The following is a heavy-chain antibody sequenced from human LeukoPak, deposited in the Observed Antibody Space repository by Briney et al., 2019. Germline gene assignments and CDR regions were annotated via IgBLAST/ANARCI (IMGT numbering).Heavy chain of an antibody. J-gene: IGHJ4*02. Sequence: GGSLRLSCAASGFTFSSHAMSWVRQAPGKGLEWVSTISSSGGSTNYADAVKGRFTISRDNSKNTLYLRMNSLRAEDTAVYYCAKGKGGSIMIAFGGVIASDYWGQGTLVTVSS. CDR1: GFTFSSHA. D-gene: IGHD3-16*02. CDR2: ISSSGGST. V-gene: IGHV3-23*01. CDR3: AKGKGGSIMIAFGGVIASDY.